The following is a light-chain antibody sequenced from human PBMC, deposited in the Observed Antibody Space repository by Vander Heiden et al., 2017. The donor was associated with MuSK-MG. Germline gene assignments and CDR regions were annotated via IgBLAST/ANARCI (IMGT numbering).Light chain of an antibody. Sequence: EIVMTQSPAALSVSPGERATLSCRASQSVSVNLAWYQQKPGQAPRLLNFGASTRATGIPARFSGSGSGTEFTLTISSLQSEDSAVYYCQQYTIWPLTFGGGTNVEIK. CDR1: QSVSVN. CDR3: QQYTIWPLT. CDR2: GAS. V-gene: IGKV3-15*01. J-gene: IGKJ4*01.